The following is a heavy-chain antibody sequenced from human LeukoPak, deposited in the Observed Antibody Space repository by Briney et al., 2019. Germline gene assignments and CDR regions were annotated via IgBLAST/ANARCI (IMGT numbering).Heavy chain of an antibody. Sequence: GGSLRLSCTASGFTFSSYGMHWVRQATGKGLEWVAYISYEGSNKKEADSVKGRFTISRDNSKNTLCLQMNSLRAEDTAVYYCAKDRSYGADYWGQGTLVTVSS. CDR2: ISYEGSNK. D-gene: IGHD5-18*01. CDR1: GFTFSSYG. CDR3: AKDRSYGADY. J-gene: IGHJ4*02. V-gene: IGHV3-30*02.